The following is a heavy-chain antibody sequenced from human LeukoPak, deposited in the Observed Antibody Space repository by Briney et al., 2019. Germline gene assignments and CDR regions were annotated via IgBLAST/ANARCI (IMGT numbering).Heavy chain of an antibody. CDR2: INHSGST. CDR1: GFIFTNYF. Sequence: GSLRLSCAASGFIFTNYFMSWVRQPPGKGLEWIGEINHSGSTNYNPSLKSRVTISVDTSKNQFSLKLSSVTAADTAVYYCARGLAAAGTYYYYYYGMDVWGQGTTVTVSS. V-gene: IGHV4-34*01. CDR3: ARGLAAAGTYYYYYYGMDV. J-gene: IGHJ6*02. D-gene: IGHD6-13*01.